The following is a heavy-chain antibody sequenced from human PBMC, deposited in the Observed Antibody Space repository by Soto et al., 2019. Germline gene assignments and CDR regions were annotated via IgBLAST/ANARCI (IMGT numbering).Heavy chain of an antibody. V-gene: IGHV3-23*01. CDR1: GVSFNIFA. D-gene: IGHD3-22*01. CDR3: AKDPTSYDSSAQFDS. Sequence: GGSIGLCCAASGVSFNIFAMNWVRQAPGKGLEWVSGISGGGGSTYYADSVKGRFTISRDNANNTLYLQMNSLRAEDTAVYYCAKDPTSYDSSAQFDSWGQGTLVTGS. CDR2: ISGGGGST. J-gene: IGHJ4*02.